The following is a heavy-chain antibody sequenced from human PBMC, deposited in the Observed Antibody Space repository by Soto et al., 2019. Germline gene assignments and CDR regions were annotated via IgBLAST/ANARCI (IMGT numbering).Heavy chain of an antibody. V-gene: IGHV4-31*02. D-gene: IGHD3-22*01. CDR3: ARALVTDYNSRDYHYYFAMHV. CDR1: GVPVSGDDLY. J-gene: IGHJ6*02. Sequence: TLSLTCVVSGVPVSGDDLYWSWIRHVPGKGLEWIANVYHTGTTYYNPSLKSRVSMSVDTSQNQFSLILASVTAADTAVYYCARALVTDYNSRDYHYYFAMHVWGRGT. CDR2: VYHTGTT.